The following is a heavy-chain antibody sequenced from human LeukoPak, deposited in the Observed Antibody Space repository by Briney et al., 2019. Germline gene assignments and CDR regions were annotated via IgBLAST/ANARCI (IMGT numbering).Heavy chain of an antibody. V-gene: IGHV3-30*18. CDR1: GFTFSSYG. CDR3: AKDPGDLSNLPSDY. D-gene: IGHD7-27*01. J-gene: IGHJ4*02. Sequence: GGSLRLSCAASGFTFSSYGMPWVRQAPGKGLEWVAVISYDGSNKYYADSVKGRFTISRDNSKNTLYLQMNSLRAEDTAVYYCAKDPGDLSNLPSDYWGQGTLVTVSS. CDR2: ISYDGSNK.